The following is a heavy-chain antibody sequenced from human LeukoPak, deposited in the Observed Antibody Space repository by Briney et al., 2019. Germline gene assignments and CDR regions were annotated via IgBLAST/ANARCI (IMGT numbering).Heavy chain of an antibody. CDR3: ARQKQSHGNFDC. Sequence: GGSLRLSCAASGFTVSSYAMHWVRQPIGKGLEWVSALGTAGDTFYPGSVKGRFTISRENAKNSLYLQMNSLRAEDTAMYYCARQKQSHGNFDCWGQGTLDTVSS. CDR1: GFTVSSYA. D-gene: IGHD1-26*01. J-gene: IGHJ4*02. CDR2: LGTAGDT. V-gene: IGHV3-13*01.